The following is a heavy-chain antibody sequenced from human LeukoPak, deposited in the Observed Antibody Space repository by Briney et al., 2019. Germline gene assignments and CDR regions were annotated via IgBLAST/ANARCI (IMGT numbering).Heavy chain of an antibody. V-gene: IGHV1-69*01. CDR2: IIPIFGTA. D-gene: IGHD2-2*01. J-gene: IGHJ3*02. CDR3: ARDIPMDCSSTSCYAGGAFDI. CDR1: GGTFSSYA. Sequence: SVKVSCKASGGTFSSYAISWVRQAPGQGLEWMGEIIPIFGTANYAQKFQGRVTITADESTSTAYMELSSLRSEDTAVYYCARDIPMDCSSTSCYAGGAFDIWGQGTMVTVS.